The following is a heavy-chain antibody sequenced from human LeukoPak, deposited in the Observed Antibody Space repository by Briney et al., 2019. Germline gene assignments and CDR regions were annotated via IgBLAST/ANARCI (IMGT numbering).Heavy chain of an antibody. CDR3: ASQYY. CDR1: GVSISSYY. Sequence: SETLSLTCTVSGVSISSYYWSWIRQPPGMGLEWIGYIYYSGSTNYNPSLKSRVTISVDTSKNQFSLKLSSVTAADTAVYYCASQYYWGQGTLVTVSS. J-gene: IGHJ4*02. V-gene: IGHV4-59*01. CDR2: IYYSGST.